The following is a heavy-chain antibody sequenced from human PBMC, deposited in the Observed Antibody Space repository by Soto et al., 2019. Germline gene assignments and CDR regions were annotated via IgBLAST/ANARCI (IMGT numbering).Heavy chain of an antibody. CDR3: ASRHSSPYFDY. J-gene: IGHJ4*02. V-gene: IGHV4-30-4*01. CDR2: IYYSGST. CDR1: GGSISSGDYY. Sequence: QVQLQESGPGLVKPSQTLSLTCTVSGGSISSGDYYWSWIRQPPGKGLEWIGSIYYSGSTYYNPSLKSRVTISVDTPKNQFSLKLNSVTAADTAVYCCASRHSSPYFDYWGQGTLVTVSS. D-gene: IGHD6-13*01.